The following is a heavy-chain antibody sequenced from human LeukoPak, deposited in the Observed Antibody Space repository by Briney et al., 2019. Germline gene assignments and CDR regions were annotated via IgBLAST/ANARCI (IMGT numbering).Heavy chain of an antibody. CDR3: ARQGYDILTGYPSYYYMDV. D-gene: IGHD3-9*01. CDR1: GYSFTSYW. V-gene: IGHV5-51*01. CDR2: IYPGDSDA. Sequence: GESLRISCKGSGYSFTSYWIGWVRQMPGKGLEWMGIIYPGDSDARYSPSFQGQVTISADKSISTAYLQWSSLKASDTAMYYCARQGYDILTGYPSYYYMDVWGKGTTVTISS. J-gene: IGHJ6*03.